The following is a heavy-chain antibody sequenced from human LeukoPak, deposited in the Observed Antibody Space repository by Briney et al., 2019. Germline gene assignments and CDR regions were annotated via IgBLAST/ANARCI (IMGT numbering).Heavy chain of an antibody. CDR2: VYYSGST. J-gene: IGHJ3*02. V-gene: IGHV4-39*07. CDR3: ARAPGYYDSSGYRPDAFDI. D-gene: IGHD3-22*01. CDR1: GGSISSTNYY. Sequence: PSETLSLTCTVSGGSISSTNYYWGWIRQPPGKGLEWIGSVYYSGSTYYNPSLKSRVTILVDKSKNQFSLKLNSVTAADTAVYYCARAPGYYDSSGYRPDAFDIWGQGTMVTVSS.